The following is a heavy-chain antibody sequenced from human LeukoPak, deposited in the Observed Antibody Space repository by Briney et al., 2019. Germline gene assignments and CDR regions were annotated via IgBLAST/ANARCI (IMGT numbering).Heavy chain of an antibody. D-gene: IGHD3-22*01. J-gene: IGHJ3*02. Sequence: PGGSLRLSCAASGFTFDDYAMHWVRQAPGKGLEWVSGISWNSGSIGYADSVKGRFTISRDNAKSSLYLQMNSLRAEDTALYYCARAPMIVAVSFRNHDAFDIWGQGTMVTVSS. CDR2: ISWNSGSI. CDR3: ARAPMIVAVSFRNHDAFDI. CDR1: GFTFDDYA. V-gene: IGHV3-9*01.